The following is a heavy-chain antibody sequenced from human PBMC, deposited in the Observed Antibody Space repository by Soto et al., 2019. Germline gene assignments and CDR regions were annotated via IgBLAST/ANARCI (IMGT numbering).Heavy chain of an antibody. CDR1: GFSFSTSQ. D-gene: IGHD2-21*01. CDR2: INDNRRAI. V-gene: IGHV3-48*03. CDR3: AKDLTGYSMDV. J-gene: IGHJ6*02. Sequence: PGGSLRLSCAASGFSFSTSQMDWVRQAPGKGLEWVSYINDNRRAIFYADSVKGRFTISRDNAKNLLFLQMNSLRGEDTAVYYCAKDLTGYSMDVWGQGTTVTVSS.